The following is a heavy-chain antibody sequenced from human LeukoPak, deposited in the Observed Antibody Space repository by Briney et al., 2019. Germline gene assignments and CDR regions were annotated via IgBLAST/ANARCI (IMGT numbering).Heavy chain of an antibody. J-gene: IGHJ4*02. CDR3: ATVATIRGGFDY. Sequence: GGSLRLSCAASGFTFSSYAMSWVRQAPGKGLEWVSSISSSSSYIYYADSVKGRFTISRDNAKNSLYLQMNSLRAEDTAVYYCATVATIRGGFDYWGQGTLVTVSS. CDR1: GFTFSSYA. CDR2: ISSSSSYI. D-gene: IGHD5-12*01. V-gene: IGHV3-21*01.